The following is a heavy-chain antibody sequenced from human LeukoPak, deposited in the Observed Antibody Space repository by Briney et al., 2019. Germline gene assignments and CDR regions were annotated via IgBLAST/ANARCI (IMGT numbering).Heavy chain of an antibody. CDR3: ARDYAKLGYCSGTSCPDAFDF. J-gene: IGHJ3*01. CDR2: ISSGRSFI. CDR1: GFTFSSFG. Sequence: GSLRLSCAASGFTFSSFGMHWVRQAPGKGLEWVSSISSGRSFIYYADSVKGRFSISRDNAKNSLYLQMNSLRAEDTAVYYCARDYAKLGYCSGTSCPDAFDFWGQGTMVTVSS. D-gene: IGHD2-2*03. V-gene: IGHV3-21*01.